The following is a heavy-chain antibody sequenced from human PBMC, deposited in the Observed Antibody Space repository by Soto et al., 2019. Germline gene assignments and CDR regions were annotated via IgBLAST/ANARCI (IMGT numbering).Heavy chain of an antibody. Sequence: QVQLQASGPGLLKPSETLSLTCTVSGGSISSYYWSWIRQPPGKGLEWIGYIYYSGSTNYNPSPMSRVTITVDTSKNQFSLKLSSVTAADTAVYYCERAPRGIYGYPSSFDYWDQGNLVTVSS. CDR3: ERAPRGIYGYPSSFDY. D-gene: IGHD5-18*01. CDR2: IYYSGST. J-gene: IGHJ4*02. CDR1: GGSISSYY. V-gene: IGHV4-59*01.